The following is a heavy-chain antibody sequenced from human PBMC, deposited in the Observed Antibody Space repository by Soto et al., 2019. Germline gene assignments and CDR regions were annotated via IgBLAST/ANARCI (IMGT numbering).Heavy chain of an antibody. J-gene: IGHJ5*02. V-gene: IGHV3-23*01. CDR2: ISGSGGST. D-gene: IGHD2-2*02. CDR3: AKDEYCSSTSCYSDWFDP. Sequence: GGSLRLSCAASGFTFSSYAMSWVRQAPGKGLEWVSAISGSGGSTYYADSVKGRFTISRDNSKNTLYLQMNSLRAEDTAVYYCAKDEYCSSTSCYSDWFDPWGQGTLVTVSS. CDR1: GFTFSSYA.